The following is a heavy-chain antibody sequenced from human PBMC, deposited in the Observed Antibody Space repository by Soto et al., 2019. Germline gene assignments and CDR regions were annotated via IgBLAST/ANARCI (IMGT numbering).Heavy chain of an antibody. CDR3: ARCITMIVVVTKGFDY. J-gene: IGHJ4*02. D-gene: IGHD3-22*01. CDR2: INHSGST. V-gene: IGHV4-34*01. Sequence: QVQLQQWGAGLLKPSETLSLTCAVYGGSFSGYYLSWIRQPPGKGLDWIGEINHSGSTNYNPSLHGRVTISVDTSKNQFSLKLCSVTAADTAVYYCARCITMIVVVTKGFDYWGQGNLVTVSS. CDR1: GGSFSGYY.